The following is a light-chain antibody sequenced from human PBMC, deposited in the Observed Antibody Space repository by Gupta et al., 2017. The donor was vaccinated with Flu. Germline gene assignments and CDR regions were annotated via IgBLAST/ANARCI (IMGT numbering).Light chain of an antibody. CDR2: RNN. CDR1: RSNIGSNT. CDR3: AAWDDGLNTWV. V-gene: IGLV1-44*01. J-gene: IGLJ3*02. Sequence: QSVLTHPLSASGTPGQRVTISCSGSRSNIGSNTVNWYQQLPGTAPKLLIYRNNQRPSGVPDRFSGSKSGTSASLAISGLQSEDEADYYCAAWDDGLNTWVFGGGTKLTVL.